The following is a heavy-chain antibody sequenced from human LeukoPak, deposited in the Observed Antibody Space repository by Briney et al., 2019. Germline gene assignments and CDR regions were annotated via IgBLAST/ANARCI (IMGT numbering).Heavy chain of an antibody. CDR3: AINGQWLGGGYYYMDV. CDR1: GGSFSGYY. J-gene: IGHJ6*03. Sequence: SETLSLTCAVYGGSFSGYYWSWIRQPPGKGLEWIGEINHSGSTNYNPSLKSRVTISVDTSKNQFSLKLSSVTAADTAVYYCAINGQWLGGGYYYMDVWGKGTTVTVSS. V-gene: IGHV4-34*01. CDR2: INHSGST. D-gene: IGHD6-19*01.